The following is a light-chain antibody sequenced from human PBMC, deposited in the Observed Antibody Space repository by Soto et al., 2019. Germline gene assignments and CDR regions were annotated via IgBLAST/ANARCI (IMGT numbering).Light chain of an antibody. CDR2: WAS. CDR1: QSVLYSSNNKNY. Sequence: DIVMTQSPDSLAVSLGERATINCKSSQSVLYSSNNKNYLAWYQQRPRQPPKLLIYWASTRESGVPDRFSGSGSGTDFTLIITSLQAEDVAVYYCQQYESTPPTFGQGTKLEIK. CDR3: QQYESTPPT. V-gene: IGKV4-1*01. J-gene: IGKJ2*01.